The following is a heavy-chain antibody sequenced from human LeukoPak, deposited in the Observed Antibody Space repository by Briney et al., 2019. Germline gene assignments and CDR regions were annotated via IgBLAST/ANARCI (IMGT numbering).Heavy chain of an antibody. J-gene: IGHJ5*02. V-gene: IGHV4-59*12. CDR3: ARRGRVVVVPAAIGRGGRRGNWFDP. D-gene: IGHD2-2*01. Sequence: SETLSLTCTVSGGSISSFYWSWFYWSWIRQPPGKGLEWIGYIYFSGSTNYNPSLKSRVTISVDTSKNQFSLKLSSVTAADTAVYYCARRGRVVVVPAAIGRGGRRGNWFDPWGQGTLVTVSS. CDR2: IYFSGST. CDR1: GGSISSFY.